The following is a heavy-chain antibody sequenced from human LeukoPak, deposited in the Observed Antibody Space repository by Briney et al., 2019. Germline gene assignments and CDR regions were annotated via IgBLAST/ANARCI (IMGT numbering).Heavy chain of an antibody. D-gene: IGHD3-10*01. V-gene: IGHV4-34*01. CDR1: GGSFSGYY. J-gene: IGHJ4*02. Sequence: SETLSLTCAVYGGSFSGYYWSWIRQPPGKGLEWIGEINHSGSTNYNPSLKSRVTISVDTSKNQFSLKLSSVTAADTAVYYCARGKRITMVRGVMPSPYFDYWGQGTLVTVSS. CDR3: ARGKRITMVRGVMPSPYFDY. CDR2: INHSGST.